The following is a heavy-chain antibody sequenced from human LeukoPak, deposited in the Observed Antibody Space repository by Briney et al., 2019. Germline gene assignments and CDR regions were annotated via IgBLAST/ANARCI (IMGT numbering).Heavy chain of an antibody. Sequence: GGSLRLSCAASGFTFSSYAMHWVRQAPGKGLEWVAVISYDGSNKYYADSVKGRFTISRDNSKNTLYLQMNSLRAEDTAVYYCARVHPVLRFLEWQNRSYFYYMGVWGKGTTVTVSS. CDR2: ISYDGSNK. V-gene: IGHV3-30-3*01. CDR3: ARVHPVLRFLEWQNRSYFYYMGV. J-gene: IGHJ6*03. D-gene: IGHD3-3*01. CDR1: GFTFSSYA.